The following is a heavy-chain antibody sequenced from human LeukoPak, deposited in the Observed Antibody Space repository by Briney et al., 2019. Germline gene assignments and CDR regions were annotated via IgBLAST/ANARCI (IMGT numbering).Heavy chain of an antibody. CDR3: AKDWTGTKPFDL. V-gene: IGHV3-66*01. CDR2: IYSGGST. CDR1: GFTVSSNY. D-gene: IGHD3/OR15-3a*01. Sequence: GGSLRLPCAASGFTVSSNYMSWVRQAPGKGLEWVSVIYSGGSTYYADSVKGRFTISRDNFKNTLYLQMYSLRAEDTALYYCAKDWTGTKPFDLWGRGTLVTVSS. J-gene: IGHJ2*01.